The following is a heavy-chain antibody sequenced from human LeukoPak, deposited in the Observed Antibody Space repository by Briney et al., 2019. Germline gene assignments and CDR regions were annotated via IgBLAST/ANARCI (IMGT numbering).Heavy chain of an antibody. D-gene: IGHD6-13*01. J-gene: IGHJ6*03. CDR2: INPNSGGT. CDR1: GYTFTSYY. V-gene: IGHV1-2*02. Sequence: ASVKVSCKASGYTFTSYYMHWVRQAPGQGPEWMGWINPNSGGTNYAQKFQGRATTTRDTSISTAYMELSRLRSDDTAVYYCARGSSSWYGGIYYYYYMDVWGKGTTVTVSS. CDR3: ARGSSSWYGGIYYYYYMDV.